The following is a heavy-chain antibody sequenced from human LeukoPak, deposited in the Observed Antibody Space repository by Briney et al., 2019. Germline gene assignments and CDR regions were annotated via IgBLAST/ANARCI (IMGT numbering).Heavy chain of an antibody. J-gene: IGHJ2*01. CDR2: ISYDGSNK. CDR1: GFTFSSNY. V-gene: IGHV3-30*18. D-gene: IGHD6-19*01. Sequence: PGGSLSLSCAVSGFTFSSNYMSWVRQAPGKGLEWVAIISYDGSNKYYADSVQGRFTISRDNSKNTLYLQMNSLRAEDTAVYYCAKDLGGGSGCYDLWGRGTLVTVSS. CDR3: AKDLGGGSGCYDL.